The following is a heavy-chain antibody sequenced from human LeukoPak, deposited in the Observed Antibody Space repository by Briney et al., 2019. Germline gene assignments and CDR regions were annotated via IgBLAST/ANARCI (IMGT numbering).Heavy chain of an antibody. Sequence: GGSLRLSCAASGFTFSSYGMSWVRQAPGKGLEWVSAISGSGGSTYYADSVKGRFTISRDNSKNTLYLQMNSLRAEDTAVYYCAKDPLITMIVVVTSDAFDIWGQGTMVTVSS. V-gene: IGHV3-23*01. D-gene: IGHD3-22*01. CDR1: GFTFSSYG. CDR3: AKDPLITMIVVVTSDAFDI. CDR2: ISGSGGST. J-gene: IGHJ3*02.